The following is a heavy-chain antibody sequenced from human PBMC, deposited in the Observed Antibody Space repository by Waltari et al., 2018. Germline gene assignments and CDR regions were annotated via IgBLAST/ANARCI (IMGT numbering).Heavy chain of an antibody. CDR3: ARDGLTVGYGGWFDP. CDR2: NGSKAYGGTP. CDR1: GFIFGDYA. D-gene: IGHD4-17*01. V-gene: IGHV3-49*03. J-gene: IGHJ5*02. Sequence: EVQLVESGGGLVQPGRSLRLACTASGFIFGDYAMSWFRQAPGKGLEWVGFNGSKAYGGTPEYGSSVRGRFTNSRDDSKGTAYLQMSSLRTEDTAVYYCARDGLTVGYGGWFDPWGQGTLVTVSS.